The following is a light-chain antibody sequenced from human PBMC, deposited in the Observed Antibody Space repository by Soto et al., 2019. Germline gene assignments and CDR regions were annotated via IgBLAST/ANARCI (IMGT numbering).Light chain of an antibody. CDR1: QSISNY. J-gene: IGKJ1*01. V-gene: IGKV1-39*01. Sequence: DIQMTQSPSSLSASVGDRVTITCRASQSISNYLNWYQQKPGKAPKLLIYAASSLQSGVPSRFSGSGSGTDFTHTLSSLQLEDFATYYCQQSYSTAWTFGQGTKVEIK. CDR3: QQSYSTAWT. CDR2: AAS.